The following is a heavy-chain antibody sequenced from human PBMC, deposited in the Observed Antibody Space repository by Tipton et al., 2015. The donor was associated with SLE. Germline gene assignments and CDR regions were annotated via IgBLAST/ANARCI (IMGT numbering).Heavy chain of an antibody. V-gene: IGHV4-59*01. CDR2: IYYSGST. Sequence: TLSLTCTVSGGSISSYYWSWIRQPPGKGLEWIGYIYYSGSTNYNPSLKSRVTISVDTSKNHFCLRLSSVTAADTAVYYCARAGQYGYSYGLDYWGQGTLVTVSS. CDR3: ARAGQYGYSYGLDY. D-gene: IGHD5-18*01. CDR1: GGSISSYY. J-gene: IGHJ4*01.